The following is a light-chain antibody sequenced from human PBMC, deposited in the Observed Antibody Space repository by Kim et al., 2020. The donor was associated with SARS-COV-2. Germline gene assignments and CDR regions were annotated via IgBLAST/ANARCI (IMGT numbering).Light chain of an antibody. CDR2: KAS. V-gene: IGKV1-5*03. J-gene: IGKJ2*01. CDR1: QSISSW. CDR3: QQYDTYSYT. Sequence: SAFVGYRVNIACRASQSISSWLAWYQQKPGKAPKVLIYKASTLQTGVPSRFSGSGSGTEFTLTISCLQPDDFATYYCQQYDTYSYTFGQGTKLEI.